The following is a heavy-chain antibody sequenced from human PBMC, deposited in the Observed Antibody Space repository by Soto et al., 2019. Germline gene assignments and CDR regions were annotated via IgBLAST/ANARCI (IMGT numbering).Heavy chain of an antibody. CDR2: VSASGSIT. D-gene: IGHD2-15*01. CDR3: AKGDCSGGRCYRGFDY. Sequence: EVQVLESGGGLVQPGGSLRLSCAASGFTFSSYDMNWVRQAPGKGLEWVSGVSASGSITSYADSAKGRFTISRDNAKNTVFLQMTGLRAEDTAVYFCAKGDCSGGRCYRGFDYWAQGTLVTVSS. V-gene: IGHV3-23*01. CDR1: GFTFSSYD. J-gene: IGHJ4*02.